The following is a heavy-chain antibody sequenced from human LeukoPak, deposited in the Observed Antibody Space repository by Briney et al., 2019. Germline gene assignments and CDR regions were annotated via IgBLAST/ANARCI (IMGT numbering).Heavy chain of an antibody. D-gene: IGHD5-24*01. CDR1: GFTFSSYA. Sequence: GGSLRLSCAASGFTFSSYAMSWVRQAPGKGLEGVSAISGSGGSTYYADSVKGRFTISRDNSKNTLYLQMNSLRAEDTAVYYCAKDRGRDGYNEYWGQGTLVTVSS. CDR2: ISGSGGST. J-gene: IGHJ4*02. V-gene: IGHV3-23*01. CDR3: AKDRGRDGYNEY.